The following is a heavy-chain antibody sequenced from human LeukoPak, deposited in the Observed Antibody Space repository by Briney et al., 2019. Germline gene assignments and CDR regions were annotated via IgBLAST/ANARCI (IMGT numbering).Heavy chain of an antibody. CDR3: AKRRGLELLYYYYMDV. CDR1: GFTFSSSA. D-gene: IGHD1-7*01. J-gene: IGHJ6*03. Sequence: GGSLRLSCAASGFTFSSSAMSWVRQAPGKGLEWVSVISASGGSTYYADSVKGRFTISRDNSKKTLYLQMNSLRAEDTAVYYCAKRRGLELLYYYYMDVWGKGTTVTVSS. V-gene: IGHV3-23*01. CDR2: ISASGGST.